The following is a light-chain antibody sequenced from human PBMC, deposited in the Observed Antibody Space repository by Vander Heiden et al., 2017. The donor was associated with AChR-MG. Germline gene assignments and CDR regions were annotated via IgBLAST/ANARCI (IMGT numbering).Light chain of an antibody. CDR1: QSVSSY. Sequence: DIVLTQSPATLSLSPGERATLSCRASQSVSSYLDWYQQKPGQAPRLLIYDASNRANGIPARFSGSGSGTDFTLTISSLEPEDFAVYYWQQRSNWLTFGGGTKVEIK. CDR3: QQRSNWLT. CDR2: DAS. J-gene: IGKJ4*01. V-gene: IGKV3-11*01.